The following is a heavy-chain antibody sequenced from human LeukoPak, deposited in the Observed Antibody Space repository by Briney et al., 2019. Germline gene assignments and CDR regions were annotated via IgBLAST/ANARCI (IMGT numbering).Heavy chain of an antibody. CDR2: IRNKANGYTT. Sequence: GGSLRLSCAASGFIFSDHYMDWVRQAPGKGLEWVGRIRNKANGYTTVYAASVKGRFTIPRDDSMNSVYLQMNSLRTEDTAVYYCAKDNNDYGDGSLYYYYYYGMDVWGQGTTVTVSS. J-gene: IGHJ6*02. V-gene: IGHV3-72*01. CDR3: AKDNNDYGDGSLYYYYYYGMDV. D-gene: IGHD4-17*01. CDR1: GFIFSDHY.